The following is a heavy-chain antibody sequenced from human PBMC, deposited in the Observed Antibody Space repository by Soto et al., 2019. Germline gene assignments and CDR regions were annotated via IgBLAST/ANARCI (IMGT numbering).Heavy chain of an antibody. D-gene: IGHD2-15*01. J-gene: IGHJ6*02. CDR2: IYTSGST. CDR1: GGSSSSYY. Sequence: PSEDLSLTSNDSGGSSSSYYWRCILQPAGKGLEWIGRIYTSGSTNYNPSLKSRVTMSVDTSRNQFSLKLSSVTAADTAVYYCARDSRYRSGGSCYYYYGMDVWGQGTTVTVSS. CDR3: ARDSRYRSGGSCYYYYGMDV. V-gene: IGHV4-4*07.